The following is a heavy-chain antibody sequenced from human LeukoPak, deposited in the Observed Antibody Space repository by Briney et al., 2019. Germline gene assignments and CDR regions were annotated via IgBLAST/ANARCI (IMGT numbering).Heavy chain of an antibody. CDR2: IIPIFGTA. CDR1: GGTFSSYA. CDR3: AIRYGSGEKYYYYYYMDV. V-gene: IGHV1-69*05. D-gene: IGHD3-10*01. J-gene: IGHJ6*03. Sequence: ASVTVSFKASGGTFSSYAISWVRQAPGQGLEWMGGIIPIFGTANYAQKFQGRVAMTRNTSISTAYMELSSLRSEDTAVYYCAIRYGSGEKYYYYYYMDVWGKGTTVTVSS.